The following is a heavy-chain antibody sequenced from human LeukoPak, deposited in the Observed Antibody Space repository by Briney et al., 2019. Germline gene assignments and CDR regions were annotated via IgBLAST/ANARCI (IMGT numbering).Heavy chain of an antibody. Sequence: ASVKVSCKVSGYTLTELSMHWVRQAPGKGLEWMGGFDPEDGETIYAQKFQGRVTVTEDTSTDTAYMELSSLRSEDTAVYYCAALEDYGDYEFVHWGQGNLVTVSS. CDR3: AALEDYGDYEFVH. V-gene: IGHV1-24*01. CDR2: FDPEDGET. J-gene: IGHJ4*02. CDR1: GYTLTELS. D-gene: IGHD4-17*01.